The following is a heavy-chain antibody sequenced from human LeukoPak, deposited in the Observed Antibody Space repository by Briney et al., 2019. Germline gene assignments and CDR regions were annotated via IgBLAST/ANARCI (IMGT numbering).Heavy chain of an antibody. J-gene: IGHJ4*02. Sequence: PSETLSLTCIASGGSISSYYWSWIRQPPGKGLEWIGYIYYSGSTNYKPSPKSRVTISVDTSKNQFSLKLSSVTAADTAVYYCARGHYKEYFDYWGQGTLVTVSS. D-gene: IGHD4-11*01. CDR1: GGSISSYY. V-gene: IGHV4-59*01. CDR3: ARGHYKEYFDY. CDR2: IYYSGST.